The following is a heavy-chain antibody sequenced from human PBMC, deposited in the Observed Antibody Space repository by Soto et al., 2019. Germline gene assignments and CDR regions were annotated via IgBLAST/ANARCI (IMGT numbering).Heavy chain of an antibody. V-gene: IGHV1-3*01. CDR3: ARDTPPLGGYRSFYYYSYGMDV. Sequence: ASVKVSCKASGYTFTSYAMHWVRQAPGQRLEWMGWINAGNGNTKYSQKFQGRVTITRDTSASTAYMELSSLRSEDTAVYYCARDTPPLGGYRSFYYYSYGMDVWGQGTTVTVSS. J-gene: IGHJ6*02. D-gene: IGHD2-21*02. CDR1: GYTFTSYA. CDR2: INAGNGNT.